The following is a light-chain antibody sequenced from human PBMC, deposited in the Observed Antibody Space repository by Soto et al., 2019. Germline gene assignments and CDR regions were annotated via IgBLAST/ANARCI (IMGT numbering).Light chain of an antibody. CDR3: QQYSSYSWT. J-gene: IGKJ1*01. CDR2: DAS. V-gene: IGKV1-5*01. CDR1: QSISGF. Sequence: DIQMTQSPPTLSASVGDRVTITCRASQSISGFLAWYQPKPWKAPYLLIYDASSLERGVPSRFSGSGFGTEFTLTIRSLQPDDFASYYCQQYSSYSWTFGQGTTVDIK.